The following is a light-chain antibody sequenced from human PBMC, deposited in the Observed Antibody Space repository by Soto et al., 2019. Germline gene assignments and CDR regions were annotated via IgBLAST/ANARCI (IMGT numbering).Light chain of an antibody. Sequence: QSALTQPASVSGSPGQSITISCTGTSSDVGGYNYVSWYQQHPGKAPKVMIYEVSNRPSGVSNRFSGSKSGNTASLTISGLQAEDGADYYCSSYTSSSTLVFGRGTKVTVL. V-gene: IGLV2-14*01. CDR1: SSDVGGYNY. CDR3: SSYTSSSTLV. CDR2: EVS. J-gene: IGLJ2*01.